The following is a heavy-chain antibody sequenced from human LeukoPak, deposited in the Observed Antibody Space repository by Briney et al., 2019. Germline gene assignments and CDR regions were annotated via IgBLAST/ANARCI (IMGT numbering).Heavy chain of an antibody. CDR1: GFTFSSYA. J-gene: IGHJ4*02. V-gene: IGHV3-23*01. CDR3: AKDSVLLSSGYYLILDY. D-gene: IGHD3-22*01. Sequence: GSLRLSCAASGFTFSSYAMSWVRQAPGKGLEWVSAISGSGGSTYYADSVKGRFTISRDNSKNTLYLQMNSLRAEDTAVYYCAKDSVLLSSGYYLILDYWGQGTLVTVSS. CDR2: ISGSGGST.